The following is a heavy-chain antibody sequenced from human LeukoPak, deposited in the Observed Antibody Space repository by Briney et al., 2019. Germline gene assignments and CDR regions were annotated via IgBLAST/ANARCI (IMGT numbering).Heavy chain of an antibody. V-gene: IGHV3-53*01. J-gene: IGHJ6*03. Sequence: GGSLRLSCAASGFTVSSNYMSWVRQAQGKGLEWVSVIYSGGSTYYADSVKGRFTISRDNSKNTLHLQMNSLRAEDTAVYYCARDNSDYYYMDVWGKGTTVTVSS. CDR1: GFTVSSNY. D-gene: IGHD3-10*01. CDR3: ARDNSDYYYMDV. CDR2: IYSGGST.